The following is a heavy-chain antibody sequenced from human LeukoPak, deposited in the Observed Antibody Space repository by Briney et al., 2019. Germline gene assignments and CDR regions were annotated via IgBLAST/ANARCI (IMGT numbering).Heavy chain of an antibody. CDR2: ISSSSSSI. D-gene: IGHD3-10*01. CDR1: GFTFSTYS. V-gene: IGHV3-48*01. Sequence: GGSLRLSCAASGFTFSTYSMNWVRQAPGKGLEWVLYISSSSSSIYYADSVKGRFTISRDNAKNSLYLQMNSLRAEDTAVSYCAREYSYGSMINWGQGNLVTVSS. CDR3: AREYSYGSMIN. J-gene: IGHJ4*02.